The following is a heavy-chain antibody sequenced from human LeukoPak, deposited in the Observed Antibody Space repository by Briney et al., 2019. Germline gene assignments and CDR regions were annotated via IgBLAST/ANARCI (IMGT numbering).Heavy chain of an antibody. J-gene: IGHJ4*02. CDR3: ARRLAVTGRYYFDY. CDR1: GGSIRTYY. Sequence: PSETLSLTCFVSGGSIRTYYWTWIRQPPGKGLEWIGFVYYNGITKYNPSLKSRVTISVDTSKNQFSLKLNSVTAADTAVYYCARRLAVTGRYYFDYWGQGALVTVSS. V-gene: IGHV4-59*08. CDR2: VYYNGIT. D-gene: IGHD6-19*01.